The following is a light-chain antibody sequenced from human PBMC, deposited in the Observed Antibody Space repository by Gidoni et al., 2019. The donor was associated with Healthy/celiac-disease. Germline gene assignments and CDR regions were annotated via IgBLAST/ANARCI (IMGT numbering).Light chain of an antibody. Sequence: EIVLTQSPATLSLSPGERATLSCRASQRVSSYLAWYQQKPGQAPRLLIYDASNRATGIPARFSGSGSGTDFTLTISSLEPEDFAVYYCQQRSNWHTFXGXTKVEIK. CDR1: QRVSSY. J-gene: IGKJ4*01. CDR3: QQRSNWHT. V-gene: IGKV3-11*01. CDR2: DAS.